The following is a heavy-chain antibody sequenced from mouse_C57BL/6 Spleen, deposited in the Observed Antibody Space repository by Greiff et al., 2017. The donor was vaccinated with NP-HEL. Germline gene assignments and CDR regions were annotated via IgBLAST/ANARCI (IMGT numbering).Heavy chain of an antibody. CDR2: INPGSGGT. Sequence: QVQLQQSGAELVRPGTSVKVSCKASGYAFTNYLIEWVKQRPGQGLEWIGVINPGSGGTNYNEKFKGKATLTADKASSTAYMQLSSLTSEDSAVYFCARTPVYYEVDDWGQGTTLTVSS. D-gene: IGHD2-4*01. CDR1: GYAFTNYL. CDR3: ARTPVYYEVDD. V-gene: IGHV1-54*01. J-gene: IGHJ2*01.